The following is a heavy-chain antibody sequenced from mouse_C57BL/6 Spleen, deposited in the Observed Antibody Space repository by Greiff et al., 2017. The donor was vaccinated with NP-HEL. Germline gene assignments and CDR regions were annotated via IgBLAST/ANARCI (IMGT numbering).Heavy chain of an antibody. J-gene: IGHJ2*01. CDR3: ARSEIGYDKGY. CDR1: GYAFSSSW. Sequence: VQLQESGPELVKPGASVKISCKASGYAFSSSWMNWVKQRPGKGLEWIGRIYPGDGDTNYNGKFKGKATLTADKSSSTAYMQLSSLTSEDSAVYFCARSEIGYDKGYWGQGTTLTVSS. V-gene: IGHV1-82*01. D-gene: IGHD2-10*02. CDR2: IYPGDGDT.